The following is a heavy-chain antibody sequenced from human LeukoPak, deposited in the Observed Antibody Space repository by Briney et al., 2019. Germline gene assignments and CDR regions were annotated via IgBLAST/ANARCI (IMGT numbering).Heavy chain of an antibody. CDR2: ISAYNGNT. D-gene: IGHD6-19*01. CDR3: ARVRDSSGWSEIDY. CDR1: AYTFISYG. Sequence: ASVKVSCKASAYTFISYGISWVRQAPGQGLEWMGWISAYNGNTNYAQKLQGRVTMTTDTSTSTAYMGLRSLRSDDTAVYYCARVRDSSGWSEIDYWGQGTLVTVSS. V-gene: IGHV1-18*04. J-gene: IGHJ4*02.